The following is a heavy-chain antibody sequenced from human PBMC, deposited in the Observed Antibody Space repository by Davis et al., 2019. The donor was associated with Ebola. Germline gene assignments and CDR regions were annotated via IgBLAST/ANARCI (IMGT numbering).Heavy chain of an antibody. V-gene: IGHV3-15*07. D-gene: IGHD3-22*01. J-gene: IGHJ6*02. CDR2: IQSKTDGGTT. CDR1: GFTFSNAW. Sequence: GGSLRPSCAASGFTFSNAWMNWVRQAPGKGLEWVGRIQSKTDGGTTDYAAPVKGRFTISRDDSKNTLYLQMNSLKTEDTAVYYCTTALPYYYDSSGYYYYYYYDMDVWGQGTTVTVSS. CDR3: TTALPYYYDSSGYYYYYYYDMDV.